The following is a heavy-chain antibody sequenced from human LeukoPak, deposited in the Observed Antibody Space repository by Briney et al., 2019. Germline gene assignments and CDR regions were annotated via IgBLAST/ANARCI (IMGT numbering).Heavy chain of an antibody. CDR1: GGTFSSYD. CDR3: ARRYDKNAFDI. CDR2: IIPIFGTA. V-gene: IGHV1-69*06. J-gene: IGHJ3*02. Sequence: ASVKVSCKASGGTFSSYDISWVRQAPGQGLEWMGAIIPIFGTANYAQKFQGRVTITADKSTSTAYMELSGLRSEDTAVYYCARRYDKNAFDIWGQGTMVTVSS. D-gene: IGHD3-10*01.